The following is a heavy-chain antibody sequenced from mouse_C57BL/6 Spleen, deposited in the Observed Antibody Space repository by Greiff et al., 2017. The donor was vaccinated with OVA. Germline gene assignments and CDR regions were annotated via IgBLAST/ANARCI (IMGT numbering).Heavy chain of an antibody. Sequence: ESGPGLVKPSQSLSLTCSVTGYSITSGYYWNWIRQFPGNKLEWMGYISYDGSNNYNPSLKNRISITRDTSKNQFFLKLNSVTTEDTATYYCAREGLRLSFDVWGTGTTVTVSS. CDR1: GYSITSGYY. CDR3: AREGLRLSFDV. J-gene: IGHJ1*03. D-gene: IGHD1-1*01. CDR2: ISYDGSN. V-gene: IGHV3-6*01.